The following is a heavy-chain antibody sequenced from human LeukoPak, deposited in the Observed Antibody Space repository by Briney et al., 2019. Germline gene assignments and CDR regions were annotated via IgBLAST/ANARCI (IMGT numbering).Heavy chain of an antibody. CDR2: IYYSGST. J-gene: IGHJ4*02. CDR1: GGSISSYY. D-gene: IGHD2-15*01. V-gene: IGHV4-59*12. Sequence: SETLSLTCTVSGGSISSYYWSWIRQPPGKGLEWIGYIYYSGSTNYNPSLKSRVTISVDTSKNQFSLKLSSMTAADTAVYYCARDWCTGGSCYFLDNWGQGTLVTVSS. CDR3: ARDWCTGGSCYFLDN.